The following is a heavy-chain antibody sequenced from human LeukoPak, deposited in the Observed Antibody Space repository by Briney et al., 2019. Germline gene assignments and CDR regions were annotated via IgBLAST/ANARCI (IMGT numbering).Heavy chain of an antibody. D-gene: IGHD3-16*01. CDR2: SGST. CDR3: ARERLKYYFDY. Sequence: SETLSLTCTVSGYSISSGYYWGWIRQPPGKGLEWIGSGSTYYNPSLKSRVTMSVDTSKNQFSLKLSSVTAADTAVYYCARERLKYYFDYWGQGTLVTVSS. V-gene: IGHV4-38-2*02. CDR1: GYSISSGYY. J-gene: IGHJ4*02.